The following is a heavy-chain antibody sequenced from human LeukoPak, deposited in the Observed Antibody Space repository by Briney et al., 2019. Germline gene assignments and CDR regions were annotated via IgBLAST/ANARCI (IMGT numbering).Heavy chain of an antibody. J-gene: IGHJ4*02. D-gene: IGHD2-2*01. CDR3: ARFAVVPAADVSGIDY. CDR2: IYYSGST. CDR1: GGSVSSGSYY. V-gene: IGHV4-61*01. Sequence: SETLSLTCTVSGGSVSSGSYYWSWIRQPPGKGLEWIGYIYYSGSTNYNPSLKSRVTISVDTSKNQFSLKLSSVTAADTAVYYCARFAVVPAADVSGIDYWGQGTLVTVSS.